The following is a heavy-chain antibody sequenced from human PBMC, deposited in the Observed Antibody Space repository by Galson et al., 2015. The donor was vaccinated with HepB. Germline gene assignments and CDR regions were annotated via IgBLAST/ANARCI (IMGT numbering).Heavy chain of an antibody. J-gene: IGHJ4*02. Sequence: PALVKPTQTLTLMCTFSGFSLSTSGVAVGWIRQPPGKALEWLALIYWNGDKRYSPSLESRLTITKDTSKSQVVLTMTNMDPVDTATYYCAHRDYCSGGACYSGPYIDYWGQGTLVTVSS. CDR3: AHRDYCSGGACYSGPYIDY. V-gene: IGHV2-5*01. CDR2: IYWNGDK. CDR1: GFSLSTSGVA. D-gene: IGHD2-15*01.